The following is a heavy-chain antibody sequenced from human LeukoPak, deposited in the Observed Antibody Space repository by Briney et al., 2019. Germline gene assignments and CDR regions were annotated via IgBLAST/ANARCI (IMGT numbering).Heavy chain of an antibody. J-gene: IGHJ4*02. CDR2: IKQDGSEK. CDR1: GFTFSSYW. V-gene: IGHV3-7*01. Sequence: GVLRLSCAASGFTFSSYWMSWVRQAPGKGLDWVANIKQDGSEKYYVGSVKGRFTISRDNAKNSLFLQMNSLRAEDTAVYYCARERLWFGESQSGSFDYWGQGTLVTVSS. CDR3: ARERLWFGESQSGSFDY. D-gene: IGHD3-10*01.